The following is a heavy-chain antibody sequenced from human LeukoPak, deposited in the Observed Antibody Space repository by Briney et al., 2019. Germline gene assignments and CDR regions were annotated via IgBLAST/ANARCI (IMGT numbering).Heavy chain of an antibody. V-gene: IGHV5-51*01. CDR3: ARRGAGATTAFDY. CDR2: IYPGDSDT. Sequence: GESLKISCKGSGHSVTSYWIGWVRQMPGKGLEWMGIIYPGDSDTRYSPSFQGQVTISADKSISTAYLQWSSLKASDTAMYYCARRGAGATTAFDYWGQGTLVTVSS. J-gene: IGHJ4*02. CDR1: GHSVTSYW. D-gene: IGHD1-26*01.